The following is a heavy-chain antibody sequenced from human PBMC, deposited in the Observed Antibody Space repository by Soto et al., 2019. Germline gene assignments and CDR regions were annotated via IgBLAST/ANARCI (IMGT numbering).Heavy chain of an antibody. CDR3: ARAGAIAARSFDY. Sequence: ASVNVSFTASGSTFTGYYMHLVRQAPGQGLEWMGWINPNSGGTNYAQKFQGRVTMTRDTSISTAYMELSRLRSDDTAVYYCARAGAIAARSFDYWGQGTLVTVS. CDR1: GSTFTGYY. D-gene: IGHD6-6*01. CDR2: INPNSGGT. V-gene: IGHV1-2*02. J-gene: IGHJ4*02.